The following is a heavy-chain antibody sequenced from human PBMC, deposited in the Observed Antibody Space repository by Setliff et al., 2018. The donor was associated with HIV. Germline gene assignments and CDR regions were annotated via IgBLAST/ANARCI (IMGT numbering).Heavy chain of an antibody. CDR3: ARPSLGIGGGSKFDS. Sequence: LSLTCTVSGGSMRSTTYYWGWVRQPPGKGLEWIGNVHFSGTTYYNPSLKSRVTISVDPSQNQFSLRLISVTAADAAMYYCARPSLGIGGGSKFDSWGQGTRVTVSS. CDR1: GGSMRSTTYY. CDR2: VHFSGTT. D-gene: IGHD3-3*01. V-gene: IGHV4-39*01. J-gene: IGHJ4*02.